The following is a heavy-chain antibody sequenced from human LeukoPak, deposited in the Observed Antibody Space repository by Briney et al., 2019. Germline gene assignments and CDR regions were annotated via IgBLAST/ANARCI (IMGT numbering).Heavy chain of an antibody. CDR1: RFTFSGYG. Sequence: GSLRLSCAASRFTFSGYGMSWVRQAPGKGLEWVSGIGGSGGRTYYADSVKGRFTISRDNSKNTLYVQMNSLRAEDTAIYYCAKDFALVGELSFRLDAFHIWGQGTMVTVSS. D-gene: IGHD3-16*02. J-gene: IGHJ3*02. V-gene: IGHV3-23*01. CDR3: AKDFALVGELSFRLDAFHI. CDR2: IGGSGGRT.